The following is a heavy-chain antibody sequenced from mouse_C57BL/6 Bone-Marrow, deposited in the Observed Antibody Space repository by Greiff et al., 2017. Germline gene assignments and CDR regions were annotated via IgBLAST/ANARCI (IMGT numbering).Heavy chain of an antibody. V-gene: IGHV1-81*01. J-gene: IGHJ2*01. Sequence: QVQLQQSGAELARPGASVKLSCKASGYTFTSYGISWVKQRTGQGLEWIGEIYPRSGNTYYNEKFKGKATLTADKSSSTAYMELRSLPSEDSAVYFCARRDWNYYGSSYDYWGQGTTLTVSS. CDR2: IYPRSGNT. CDR3: ARRDWNYYGSSYDY. CDR1: GYTFTSYG. D-gene: IGHD1-1*01.